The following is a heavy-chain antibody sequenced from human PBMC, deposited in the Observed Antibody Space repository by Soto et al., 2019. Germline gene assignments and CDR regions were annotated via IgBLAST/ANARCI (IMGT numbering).Heavy chain of an antibody. J-gene: IGHJ3*02. CDR1: GGSIGSHF. V-gene: IGHV4-59*11. CDR3: ARLQYTVVTALDI. Sequence: SETLSLTCTVSGGSIGSHFWSWIRQAPGKGPELVGYIYHTVNTNYNPALKSRVTISMDTSKNQLSLQLSSVTAADTAIYYCARLQYTVVTALDIWGQGTMVTVSS. CDR2: IYHTVNT. D-gene: IGHD2-15*01.